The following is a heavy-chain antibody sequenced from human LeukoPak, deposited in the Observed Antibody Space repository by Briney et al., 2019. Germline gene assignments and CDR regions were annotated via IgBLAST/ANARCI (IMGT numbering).Heavy chain of an antibody. D-gene: IGHD3-10*01. CDR3: ATLRPVLLWFGESPGWFDP. Sequence: PSETLSLTCTVSGGSISSYYWSWIRQPPGKGLEWIGYIYYSGSTNYNPSLKSRVTISVDTSKNQFSLKLSSVTAADTAVYYCATLRPVLLWFGESPGWFDPWGQGTLVTVSS. J-gene: IGHJ5*02. V-gene: IGHV4-59*01. CDR1: GGSISSYY. CDR2: IYYSGST.